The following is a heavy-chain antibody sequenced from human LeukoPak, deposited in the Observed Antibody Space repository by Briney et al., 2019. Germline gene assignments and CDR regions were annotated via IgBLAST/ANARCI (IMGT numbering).Heavy chain of an antibody. J-gene: IGHJ4*02. V-gene: IGHV3-23*01. CDR3: ARGGYCSSTSCYSFYSSPFDY. Sequence: PGGSLRLSCAASGFTFSTYAMSWVRQAPGQGLEWVSSINGDGGSTYYAESVKGRFTISRDNAKNSLYLQMNSLRAEDTAVYYCARGGYCSSTSCYSFYSSPFDYWGQGTLVTVSS. CDR2: INGDGGST. CDR1: GFTFSTYA. D-gene: IGHD2-2*01.